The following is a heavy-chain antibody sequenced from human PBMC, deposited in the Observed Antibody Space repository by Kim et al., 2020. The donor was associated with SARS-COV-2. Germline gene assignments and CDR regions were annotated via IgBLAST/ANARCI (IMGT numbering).Heavy chain of an antibody. CDR1: GGSISSYY. J-gene: IGHJ6*02. CDR2: IYYSGST. D-gene: IGHD4-17*01. V-gene: IGHV4-59*01. CDR3: ARGGLGDYDPYYYGMDV. Sequence: SETLSLTCTVSGGSISSYYWSWIRQPPGKGLEWIGYIYYSGSTNYNPLKSRVTISVDTSKNQFSLKLSSVTAADTAVYYCARGGLGDYDPYYYGMDVWGQGTTVTVSS.